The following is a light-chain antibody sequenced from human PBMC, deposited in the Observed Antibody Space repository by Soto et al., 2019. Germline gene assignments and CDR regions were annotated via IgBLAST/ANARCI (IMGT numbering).Light chain of an antibody. Sequence: DIKMTQSPSTLSASVGDRVTITCRASQSISSWLAWYQQKPGKAPKLLIYDASSLESGVPSRFSGSESGTEFTLTISSLQPDDFATYYCQQYNSYPWTFGQGTKVDIK. CDR1: QSISSW. CDR3: QQYNSYPWT. CDR2: DAS. V-gene: IGKV1-5*01. J-gene: IGKJ1*01.